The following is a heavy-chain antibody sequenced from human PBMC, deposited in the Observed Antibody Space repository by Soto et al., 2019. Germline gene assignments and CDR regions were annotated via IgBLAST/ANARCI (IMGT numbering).Heavy chain of an antibody. Sequence: QVHLVQSGAEVKKPGASVKVSCKASGYTFTSYGITWVRQAPGQGLEWMGWISAHNGNTDYAQKLQDRVNVTRDTSTSTADMELRSLRSDDTAVYYCARGRYGDYWGQGALVTVSS. J-gene: IGHJ4*02. CDR2: ISAHNGNT. CDR1: GYTFTSYG. V-gene: IGHV1-18*01. CDR3: ARGRYGDY. D-gene: IGHD1-1*01.